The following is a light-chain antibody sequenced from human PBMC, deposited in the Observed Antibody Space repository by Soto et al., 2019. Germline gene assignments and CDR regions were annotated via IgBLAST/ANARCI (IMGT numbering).Light chain of an antibody. Sequence: QSVLTQPPSASGTPGQRVTISCSGSSSNIGSNTVNWYQQLPGTAPKLLIYSNNQRPSGVTDRFSGSKSGTSASLAISGLQSADEADYYCAAWDDSLNARVCGGGTTLTVL. CDR3: AAWDDSLNARV. J-gene: IGLJ3*02. CDR2: SNN. CDR1: SSNIGSNT. V-gene: IGLV1-44*01.